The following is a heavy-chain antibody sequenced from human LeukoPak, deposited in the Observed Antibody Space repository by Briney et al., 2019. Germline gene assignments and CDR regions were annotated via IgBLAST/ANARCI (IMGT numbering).Heavy chain of an antibody. CDR2: IGPTGSAI. CDR3: ARVSRLGYYDILTGYRSLGYMDV. CDR1: GFTFSSYA. V-gene: IGHV3-48*01. D-gene: IGHD3-9*01. Sequence: RPGGSLRLSCAASGFTFSSYAMNWVRQAPGRGLEWVSYIGPTGSAIYYADSVKGRFTISRDNARNSLYLQMNSLRAEDTAVYYCARVSRLGYYDILTGYRSLGYMDVWGKGTTVTVSS. J-gene: IGHJ6*03.